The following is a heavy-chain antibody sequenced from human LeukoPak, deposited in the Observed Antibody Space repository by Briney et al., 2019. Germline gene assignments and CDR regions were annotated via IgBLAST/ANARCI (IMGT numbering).Heavy chain of an antibody. CDR1: GYTFTTYY. Sequence: ASVKVSCKASGYTFTTYYMHWVRQAPGQGLEWMGIINTSGGSTRYAQKFQGRVTMTRDTSTSTVYMELSSLRSEDTAVYYCARDHRLWFGELLHYYYGMDVWGQGTTVTVSS. CDR2: INTSGGST. D-gene: IGHD3-10*01. V-gene: IGHV1-46*01. J-gene: IGHJ6*02. CDR3: ARDHRLWFGELLHYYYGMDV.